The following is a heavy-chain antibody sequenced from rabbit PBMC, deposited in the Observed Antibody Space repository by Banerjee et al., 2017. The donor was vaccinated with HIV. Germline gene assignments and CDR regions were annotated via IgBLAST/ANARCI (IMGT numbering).Heavy chain of an antibody. CDR2: INTSSGST. J-gene: IGHJ4*01. D-gene: IGHD4-1*01. CDR3: ARRGSDWGDDL. V-gene: IGHV1S45*01. Sequence: QEQLEESGGDLVKPGASLTLTCTTSGFSFSSSYYMCWVRQAPGKGLEWIACINTSSGSTVYATWAKGRFTISRTSSTTVALQMTSLTAADTATYFCARRGSDWGDDLWGPGTLVTVS. CDR1: GFSFSSSYY.